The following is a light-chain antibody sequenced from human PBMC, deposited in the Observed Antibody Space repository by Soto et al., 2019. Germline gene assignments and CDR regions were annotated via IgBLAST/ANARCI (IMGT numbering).Light chain of an antibody. CDR1: QSVSSN. V-gene: IGKV3-15*01. CDR3: QQYNNWPWT. J-gene: IGKJ1*01. Sequence: EIMMTQSPATLSVSPGERATLSCRASQSVSSNLAWYQQKPGRAPRLLIYGASTRATGIPGRFSGSRSGTDFTLTISSLQSEDFAVYYCQQYNNWPWTFGQGTKVDIK. CDR2: GAS.